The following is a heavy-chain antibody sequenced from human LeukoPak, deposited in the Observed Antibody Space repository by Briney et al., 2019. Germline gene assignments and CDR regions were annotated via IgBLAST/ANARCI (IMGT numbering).Heavy chain of an antibody. Sequence: SVKVSCKASGGTFSSYAISWVRQAPGQELEWMGGIIPIFGTANYAQKFQGRVTITTDESTSTAYMELSSLRSEDTAVYYCARTARLYCSAGSCYLGYWGQGTLVTVSS. CDR1: GGTFSSYA. J-gene: IGHJ4*02. V-gene: IGHV1-69*05. CDR2: IIPIFGTA. D-gene: IGHD2-15*01. CDR3: ARTARLYCSAGSCYLGY.